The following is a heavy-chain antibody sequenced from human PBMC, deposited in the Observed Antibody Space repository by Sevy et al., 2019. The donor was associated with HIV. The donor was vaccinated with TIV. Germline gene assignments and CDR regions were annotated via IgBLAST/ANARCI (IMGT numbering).Heavy chain of an antibody. CDR3: ARPGIAVAGPDAFDI. J-gene: IGHJ3*02. Sequence: GGSLRLSCAASGFTFSSYGMHWVRQAPGKGLEWVAVIWYDGSNKYYADSVKGRFTISRDNSKNTLYLQMNSLRAEDTAVYYYARPGIAVAGPDAFDIWGQGTMVTVSS. CDR2: IWYDGSNK. D-gene: IGHD6-19*01. CDR1: GFTFSSYG. V-gene: IGHV3-33*01.